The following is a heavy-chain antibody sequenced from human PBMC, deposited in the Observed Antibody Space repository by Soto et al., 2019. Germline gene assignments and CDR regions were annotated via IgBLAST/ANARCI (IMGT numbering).Heavy chain of an antibody. Sequence: SETLSLTCAVYGGSFTSYYWSWIRQPPGKGLEWLGEINHRGSTNYNPSLTSRVTISVDTSKNQFSLKLSSVTAADTAVYYCARDSSMAKGTGNFDYWGQGTLVTVSS. D-gene: IGHD3-10*01. V-gene: IGHV4-34*09. CDR3: ARDSSMAKGTGNFDY. J-gene: IGHJ4*02. CDR2: INHRGST. CDR1: GGSFTSYY.